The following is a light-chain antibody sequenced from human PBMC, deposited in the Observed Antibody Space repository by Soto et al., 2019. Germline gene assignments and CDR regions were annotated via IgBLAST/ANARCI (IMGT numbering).Light chain of an antibody. V-gene: IGKV1-6*01. CDR2: GIS. Sequence: AIQMTQSPSSLSGSVGDTATFTCRASQAIRNDLGWFQQRPGKPPKLLIYGISILQTGVPSRFSGSGSGTDFTLTISGLQPEDFATYYCLHDALFPYSFGQGTRLEI. J-gene: IGKJ2*03. CDR1: QAIRND. CDR3: LHDALFPYS.